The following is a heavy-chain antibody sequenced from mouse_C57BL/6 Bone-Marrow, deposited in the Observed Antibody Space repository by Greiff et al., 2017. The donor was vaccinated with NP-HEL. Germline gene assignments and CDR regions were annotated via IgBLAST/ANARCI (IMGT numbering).Heavy chain of an antibody. Sequence: VKLQQPGAELVKPGASVKMSCKASGYTFTSYWITWVKQRPGQGLEWIGDIYPGSGSTNYNEKFKSKATLTVDTSSSTAYMQLSSLTSEDSAVYYCARIYYGSVLYAMDYWGQGTSVTVSS. CDR1: GYTFTSYW. D-gene: IGHD1-1*01. J-gene: IGHJ4*01. V-gene: IGHV1-55*01. CDR3: ARIYYGSVLYAMDY. CDR2: IYPGSGST.